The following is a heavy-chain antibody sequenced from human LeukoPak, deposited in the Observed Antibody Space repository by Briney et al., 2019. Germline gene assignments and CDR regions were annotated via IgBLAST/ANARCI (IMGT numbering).Heavy chain of an antibody. D-gene: IGHD2-15*01. CDR1: GYTFTGYY. V-gene: IGHV1-2*02. CDR3: ARDPCSGGSCYDYYFDY. CDR2: INPNTGGI. J-gene: IGHJ4*02. Sequence: ASVKVSCKASGYTFTGYYMHWVRQAPGQGLEWMGWINPNTGGINYAQKFQGRVTVTRDTSISTAYMELSRLRSDDTAVYYCARDPCSGGSCYDYYFDYWGQGTLVTVSS.